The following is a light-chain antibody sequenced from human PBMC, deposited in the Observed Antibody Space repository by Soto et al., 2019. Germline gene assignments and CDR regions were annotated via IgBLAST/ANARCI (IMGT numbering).Light chain of an antibody. V-gene: IGLV2-14*01. CDR3: SSFTGDSADVL. J-gene: IGLJ2*01. Sequence: QSALTQPASVSGSPGQSVTISCTGTSKDVGRDEYVSWYQQQPGKPPRLIIYGVAYRPSGVSNRFSGSKSANTASLTISGLQAEDEGDYYCSSFTGDSADVLFGGGTKVTVL. CDR2: GVA. CDR1: SKDVGRDEY.